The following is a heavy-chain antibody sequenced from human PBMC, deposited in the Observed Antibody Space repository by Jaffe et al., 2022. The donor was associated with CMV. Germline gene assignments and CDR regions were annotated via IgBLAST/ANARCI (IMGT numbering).Heavy chain of an antibody. CDR3: AREYYDSRDSAGFDY. J-gene: IGHJ4*02. CDR2: ISSSGSTI. V-gene: IGHV3-48*03. Sequence: EVQLVESGGGLVQPGGSLRLSCAASGFTFSSYEMNWVRQAPGKGLEWVSYISSSGSTIYYADSVKGRFTISRDNAKNSLYLQMNSLRAEDTAVYYCAREYYDSRDSAGFDYWGQGTLVTVSS. D-gene: IGHD3-22*01. CDR1: GFTFSSYE.